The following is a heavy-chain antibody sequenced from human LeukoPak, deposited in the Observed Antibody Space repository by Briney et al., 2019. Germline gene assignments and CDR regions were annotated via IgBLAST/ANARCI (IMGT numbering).Heavy chain of an antibody. CDR2: ISYDGSNK. D-gene: IGHD6-19*01. Sequence: GRSLRLFCAASGFTFSSYAMHWVRQAPGKGLEWVAVISYDGSNKYYADSVKGRFTISRDNSKNTLYLQMNSLRAEDTAVYYCAREVRSSGWYGARYFDYWGQGTLVTVSS. CDR3: AREVRSSGWYGARYFDY. V-gene: IGHV3-30-3*01. J-gene: IGHJ4*02. CDR1: GFTFSSYA.